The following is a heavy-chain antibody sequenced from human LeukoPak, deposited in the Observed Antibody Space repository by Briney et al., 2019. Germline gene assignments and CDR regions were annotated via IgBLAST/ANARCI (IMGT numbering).Heavy chain of an antibody. D-gene: IGHD4-17*01. CDR1: GFTFSTYS. CDR2: ITVYTDFP. V-gene: IGHV3-21*01. J-gene: IGHJ5*02. Sequence: PGGSLRLSCAASGFTFSTYSMNWVRQARGKGREGVSYITVYTDFPSYSPSVTRSFPISRDNAKNSLYLQMNSLRAEDTAVYYCARDFSRIYGDYPRNSWGQGTLVTVSS. CDR3: ARDFSRIYGDYPRNS.